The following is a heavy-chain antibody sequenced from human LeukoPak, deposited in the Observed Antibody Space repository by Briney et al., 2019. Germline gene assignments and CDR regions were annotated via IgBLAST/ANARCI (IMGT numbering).Heavy chain of an antibody. CDR3: AREKRYSSSWYPVDY. Sequence: GGSLRLSCAASGFTFSSYWMSWVHQAPGKGLEWVANIKQDGSEKYYVDSVKGRFTISRDNAKNSLYLQMNSLRAEDTAVYYCAREKRYSSSWYPVDYWGQGTLVTVSS. CDR2: IKQDGSEK. V-gene: IGHV3-7*01. CDR1: GFTFSSYW. D-gene: IGHD6-13*01. J-gene: IGHJ4*02.